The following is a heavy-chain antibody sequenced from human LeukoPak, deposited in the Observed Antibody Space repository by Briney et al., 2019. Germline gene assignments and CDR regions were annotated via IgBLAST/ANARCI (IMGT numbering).Heavy chain of an antibody. J-gene: IGHJ4*02. Sequence: GASVTVSCTASGGTFSSYAISWVRQAPGQGLEWMGGIIPIFGTANYAQKFQGRVTITADESTSTAYMELSSLRSEDTAVYYCARDRYYYDSSGYEPGLFDYWGQGTLVTVSS. V-gene: IGHV1-69*13. CDR3: ARDRYYYDSSGYEPGLFDY. CDR2: IIPIFGTA. CDR1: GGTFSSYA. D-gene: IGHD3-22*01.